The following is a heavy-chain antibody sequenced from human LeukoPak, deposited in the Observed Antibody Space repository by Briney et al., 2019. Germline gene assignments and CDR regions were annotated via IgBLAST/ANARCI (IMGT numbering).Heavy chain of an antibody. Sequence: GASVKVSCKASGYTFTGYYMHWVRQAPGQGLEWMGWNNPNSGGTNYAQKFQGRVTMTRDTSISTAYMELSRLRSDDTVVYYYARFEPGQLVTFDYWGQGTLVTVSS. D-gene: IGHD6-6*01. CDR2: NNPNSGGT. CDR3: ARFEPGQLVTFDY. V-gene: IGHV1-2*02. J-gene: IGHJ4*02. CDR1: GYTFTGYY.